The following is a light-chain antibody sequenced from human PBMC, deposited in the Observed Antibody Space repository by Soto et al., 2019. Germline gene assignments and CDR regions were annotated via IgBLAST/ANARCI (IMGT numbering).Light chain of an antibody. Sequence: EIVLTQSPGTLSLSPGERATLSCRASQSVSSSYLAWYQQKPGQTPRLLLYGASSRATGIPDRFSGGGSGTDFTLTISRLEPEDFAVYYCQQCGSSPRTFDQGTKVEIK. J-gene: IGKJ1*01. CDR2: GAS. CDR1: QSVSSSY. CDR3: QQCGSSPRT. V-gene: IGKV3-20*01.